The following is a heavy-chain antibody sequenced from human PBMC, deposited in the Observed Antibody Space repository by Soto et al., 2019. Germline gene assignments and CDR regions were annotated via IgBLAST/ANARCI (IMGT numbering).Heavy chain of an antibody. CDR1: GFIFSSYA. Sequence: GGSLRLSCAASGFIFSSYAMAWVRQAPGRGLEWVSATNGNGGSTYYADSVKGRFTISRDNSKNTLYLQMNSLRVEDTAVYYCAKDKTYYYDTANYYYYGMDVWGQGTTVTVSS. CDR3: AKDKTYYYDTANYYYYGMDV. J-gene: IGHJ6*02. D-gene: IGHD3-22*01. CDR2: TNGNGGST. V-gene: IGHV3-23*01.